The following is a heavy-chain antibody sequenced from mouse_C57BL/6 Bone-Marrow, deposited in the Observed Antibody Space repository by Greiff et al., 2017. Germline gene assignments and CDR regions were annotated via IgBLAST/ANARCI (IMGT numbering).Heavy chain of an antibody. CDR3: ARGGIYYDYDGFAY. Sequence: VQLQQSGSELRSPGSSVKLSCKDFDSEVFPIAYMSWVRQKPGHGFEWIGGILPSIGRTIYGEKFEDKATLDADTLSNTAYLELNSLTSEDSAIYYGARGGIYYDYDGFAYWGQGTLVTVSA. D-gene: IGHD2-4*01. CDR1: DSEVFPIAY. J-gene: IGHJ3*01. CDR2: ILPSIGRT. V-gene: IGHV15-2*01.